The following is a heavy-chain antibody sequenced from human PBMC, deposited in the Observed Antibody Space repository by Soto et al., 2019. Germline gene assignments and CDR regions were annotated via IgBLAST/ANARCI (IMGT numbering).Heavy chain of an antibody. D-gene: IGHD3-10*02. J-gene: IGHJ6*02. CDR2: ITSHGITK. CDR3: VKDQWSGIYFSPLAENALDV. CDR1: GFIFSNYP. Sequence: GGSLRLSCSASGFIFSNYPMHWVRQAPGQGLDYVAGITSHGITKYYADSLRDRFSISRDNSKNTLDLQMSGLRAEDTAVYYCVKDQWSGIYFSPLAENALDVWGQGTTVTVSS. V-gene: IGHV3-64D*06.